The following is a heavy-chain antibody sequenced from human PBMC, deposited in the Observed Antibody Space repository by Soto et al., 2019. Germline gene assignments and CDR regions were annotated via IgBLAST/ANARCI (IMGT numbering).Heavy chain of an antibody. Sequence: PSETLSLTCTVSGDSISSYYWTWIRQPPGKGLEWIGYVYYSGTTNYNPSLKSRLTISVDTSKNEFSLRLTSVTAADTAVYYCARASMTTIAMDAWGQGTTVTVSS. CDR2: VYYSGTT. V-gene: IGHV4-59*01. CDR3: ARASMTTIAMDA. D-gene: IGHD4-17*01. CDR1: GDSISSYY. J-gene: IGHJ6*02.